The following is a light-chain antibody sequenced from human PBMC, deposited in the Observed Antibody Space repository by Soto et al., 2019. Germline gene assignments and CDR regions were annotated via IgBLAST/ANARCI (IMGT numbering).Light chain of an antibody. V-gene: IGLV2-11*01. J-gene: IGLJ1*01. CDR2: DVS. CDR3: SSYAGSNSFV. Sequence: QSALTQPRSVSGSPGQSVTISCTGTSSDVGGYNYVSWYQQHPGKAPKLMIYDVSKRPSGVPDRFSGSKSGNTASLTISGVQADDEADYYCSSYAGSNSFVFGTGTKVTVL. CDR1: SSDVGGYNY.